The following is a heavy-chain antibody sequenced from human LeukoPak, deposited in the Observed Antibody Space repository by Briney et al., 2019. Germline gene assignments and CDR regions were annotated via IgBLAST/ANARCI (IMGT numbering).Heavy chain of an antibody. CDR1: GFTVSSNY. CDR3: ARDPHYDSSGIDY. Sequence: GGSLRLSCAASGFTVSSNYMSWVRQAPGKGLEWVSVIYSGGSTYYADSVKGRFTISRDNSKNTLYLQMNSLRAEDTAVYYCARDPHYDSSGIDYWGQGTLVTVSS. J-gene: IGHJ4*02. V-gene: IGHV3-53*01. D-gene: IGHD3-22*01. CDR2: IYSGGST.